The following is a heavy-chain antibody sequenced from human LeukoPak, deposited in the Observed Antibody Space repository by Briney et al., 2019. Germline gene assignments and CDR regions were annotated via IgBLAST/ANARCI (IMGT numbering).Heavy chain of an antibody. CDR2: IYHSGST. J-gene: IGHJ4*02. Sequence: PSETLPLTCTVSGGSISSGGYYWSWIRQPPGKGLEWIGYIYHSGSTYYNPSLKSRVTISVDRSKNQFSLKLSSVTAADTAVYYCARDGVTLDYWGQGTLVTVSS. CDR1: GGSISSGGYY. D-gene: IGHD3-3*01. V-gene: IGHV4-30-2*01. CDR3: ARDGVTLDY.